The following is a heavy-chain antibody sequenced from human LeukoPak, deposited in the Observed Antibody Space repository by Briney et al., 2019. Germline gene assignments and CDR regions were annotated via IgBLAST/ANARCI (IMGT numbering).Heavy chain of an antibody. V-gene: IGHV3-23*01. CDR2: ISGSGGST. CDR3: ARDAWWYYYGSGSENWFDP. CDR1: GFTFSSDA. D-gene: IGHD3-10*01. J-gene: IGHJ5*02. Sequence: QSGGSLRLSCAASGFTFSSDAMSWVRQAPGKGLEWVSAISGSGGSTYYADSVKGRFTISRDNSKNTLYLQMNSLRAEDTAVYYCARDAWWYYYGSGSENWFDPWGQGTLVTVSS.